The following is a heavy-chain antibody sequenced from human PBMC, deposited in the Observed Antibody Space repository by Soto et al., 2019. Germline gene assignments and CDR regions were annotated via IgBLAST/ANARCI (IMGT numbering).Heavy chain of an antibody. D-gene: IGHD6-13*01. CDR3: AKNYRGGYSSRSYGMDV. Sequence: PGGSLRLSCASSGFTFSSYAMSWVRQAPGKGLEWDSAISGSGGSTYYADSVKGRFTISRDNSKNTLYLQMNSLRAEDTAVYYCAKNYRGGYSSRSYGMDVWGQGTTVTVSS. V-gene: IGHV3-23*01. CDR2: ISGSGGST. J-gene: IGHJ6*02. CDR1: GFTFSSYA.